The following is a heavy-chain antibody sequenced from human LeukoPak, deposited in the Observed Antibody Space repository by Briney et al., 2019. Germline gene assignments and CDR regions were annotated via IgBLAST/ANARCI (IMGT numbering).Heavy chain of an antibody. CDR3: AHRAAYCDYVWGSYLDYFDY. CDR2: IYWDDDK. CDR1: GFSLSTSGVG. D-gene: IGHD3-16*02. V-gene: IGHV2-5*02. Sequence: SGPTLVKPTQTLTLTCTFSGFSLSTSGVGVGWIRQPPGKALEWLALIYWDDDKRYSPSLKSRLTITKDTSKNQVVLTMTNMDPVDTATYYCAHRAAYCDYVWGSYLDYFDYWGQGTLVTVSS. J-gene: IGHJ4*02.